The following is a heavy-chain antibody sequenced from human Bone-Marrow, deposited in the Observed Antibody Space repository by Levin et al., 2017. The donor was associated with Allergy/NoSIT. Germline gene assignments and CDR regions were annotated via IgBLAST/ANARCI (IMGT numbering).Heavy chain of an antibody. Sequence: RGESLKISCVVSGLTFRSYVMHWVRQTPGKGLEWVAVISYDGSDKDYADSVKGRFTFSRDNSKNTLDLQMNSLRAEDPAVYYCASGGGWINHGSALDYWGQGTLLTVSS. CDR2: ISYDGSDK. D-gene: IGHD3-10*01. J-gene: IGHJ4*02. V-gene: IGHV3-30*04. CDR1: GLTFRSYV. CDR3: ASGGGWINHGSALDY.